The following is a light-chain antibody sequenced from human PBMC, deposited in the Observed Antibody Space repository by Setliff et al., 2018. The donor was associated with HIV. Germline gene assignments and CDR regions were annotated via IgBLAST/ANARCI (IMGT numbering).Light chain of an antibody. CDR2: DVT. CDR1: STDIGGYNF. V-gene: IGLV2-14*03. CDR3: SSYTKSVTYVL. Sequence: QSVLAQPASVSGSPGQSITISCNGTSTDIGGYNFVSWYQQYPGKAPKLILYDVTRRPSGVSDRFSASKSGNTASLTISGLQAEDESDYYCSSYTKSVTYVLFGGGTKVTVL. J-gene: IGLJ2*01.